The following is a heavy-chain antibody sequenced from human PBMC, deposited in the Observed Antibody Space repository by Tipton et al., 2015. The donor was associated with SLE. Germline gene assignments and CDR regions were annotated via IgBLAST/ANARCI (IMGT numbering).Heavy chain of an antibody. CDR2: ISSSGDTI. J-gene: IGHJ4*02. V-gene: IGHV3-11*01. CDR3: VRDKGTSWASFDS. Sequence: SLRLSCAASGFNVSGSYMSWVRQAPGKGLEWLSYISSSGDTIYQADSVEGRFTISRDNAKNSLYLQMNSLRAEDTAIYFCVRDKGTSWASFDSWGQGTLVSVSS. D-gene: IGHD3-10*01. CDR1: GFNVSGSY.